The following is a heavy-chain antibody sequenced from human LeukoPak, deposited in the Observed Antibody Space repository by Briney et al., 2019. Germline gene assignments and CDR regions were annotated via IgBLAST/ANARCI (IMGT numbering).Heavy chain of an antibody. CDR2: ISSSGTTI. CDR3: ARSFDI. Sequence: GGSLRLSCAASGFTFSSYDMNWVRQAPGKGLGWVSFISSSGTTIDYADSVKGRFTISRDNTKNSLYLQMNSLRVEDTAIYHCARSFDIWGQGTMVTVSP. V-gene: IGHV3-48*03. CDR1: GFTFSSYD. J-gene: IGHJ3*02.